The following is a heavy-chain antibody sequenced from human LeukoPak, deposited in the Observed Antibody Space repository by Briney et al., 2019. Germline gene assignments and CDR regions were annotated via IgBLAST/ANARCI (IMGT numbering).Heavy chain of an antibody. V-gene: IGHV1-69*05. CDR3: ARDRHYDILTGYDAFDI. Sequence: ASVKVSCKASGGTFSSYAISWVRQAPGQGLEWMGGIIPIFGTANYAQKFQGRVTITTDESTSTAYMELSSLRSEDTAVYYCARDRHYDILTGYDAFDIWGQGTRVTVSS. D-gene: IGHD3-9*01. J-gene: IGHJ3*02. CDR2: IIPIFGTA. CDR1: GGTFSSYA.